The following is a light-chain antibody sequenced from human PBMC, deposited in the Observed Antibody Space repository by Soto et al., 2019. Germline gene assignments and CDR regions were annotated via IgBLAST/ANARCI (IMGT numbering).Light chain of an antibody. Sequence: IQMTQSPSSLSASVGDRVTIICRASQSISSYLNWYQQKPGKAPKLLIYAATSLQSGVPSRFSGSGSGTDFTLTISSLQPEDFATYYCQQSYSTLFGQGTRLEI. J-gene: IGKJ5*01. CDR2: AAT. CDR3: QQSYSTL. CDR1: QSISSY. V-gene: IGKV1-39*01.